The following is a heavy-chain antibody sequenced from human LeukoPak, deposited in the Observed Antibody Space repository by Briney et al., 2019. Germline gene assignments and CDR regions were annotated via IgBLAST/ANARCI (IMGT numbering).Heavy chain of an antibody. CDR2: ISSYNGNT. J-gene: IGHJ4*02. D-gene: IGHD4-23*01. Sequence: GASVKVSCKASGYTFTTYGLSWVRQAPGQGLEWMGWISSYNGNTNYAQKFRGRVILTTDTSTRTAYMELRSLRSDDTAVYYCARDLPSGGTVVIHYWGQGTLVTVSS. CDR1: GYTFTTYG. V-gene: IGHV1-18*01. CDR3: ARDLPSGGTVVIHY.